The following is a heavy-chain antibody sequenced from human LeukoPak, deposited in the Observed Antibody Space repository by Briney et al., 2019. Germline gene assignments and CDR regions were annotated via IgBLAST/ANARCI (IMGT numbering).Heavy chain of an antibody. CDR3: ARDHYSYGPLYYYYGMDV. CDR2: ISYDGSNK. CDR1: GFTFSSYA. D-gene: IGHD5-18*01. V-gene: IGHV3-30-3*01. Sequence: PGRSLRLSCAASGFTFSSYAMHWVRQAPGKGLEWVAVISYDGSNKYYADSVKGRFTISRDNSKNTLYLQMSSLRAEDTAVYYCARDHYSYGPLYYYYGMDVWGQGTTVTVSS. J-gene: IGHJ6*02.